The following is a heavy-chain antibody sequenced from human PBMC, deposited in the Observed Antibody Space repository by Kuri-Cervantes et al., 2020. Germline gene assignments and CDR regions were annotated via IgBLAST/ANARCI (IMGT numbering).Heavy chain of an antibody. V-gene: IGHV3-13*01. CDR2: ITTNGDT. J-gene: IGHJ3*02. D-gene: IGHD5-18*01. CDR3: ARGYHEGAFDI. CDR1: GFTFSSYS. Sequence: GGSLRLSCAASGFTFSSYSMNWVRQTAGRGLEWLSRITTNGDTYYVDSVMGRFTISRDNAKASLFLEMKSLRPGDTAVYFCARGYHEGAFDIWGQGTMVTVSS.